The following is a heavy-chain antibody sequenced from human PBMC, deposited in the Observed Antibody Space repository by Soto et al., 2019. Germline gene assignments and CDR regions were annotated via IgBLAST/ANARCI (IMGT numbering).Heavy chain of an antibody. D-gene: IGHD1-26*01. V-gene: IGHV4-34*01. Sequence: PSETLALAGAVYGWSFSGYYWSWIRQPPGKGLEWIGEINHSGSTNYNPSLKSRVTISVDTSKNQFSLKLSSVTAADTAVYYCARGGLRGGATTILKKFDPWGQGTLVTVSS. J-gene: IGHJ5*02. CDR2: INHSGST. CDR3: ARGGLRGGATTILKKFDP. CDR1: GWSFSGYY.